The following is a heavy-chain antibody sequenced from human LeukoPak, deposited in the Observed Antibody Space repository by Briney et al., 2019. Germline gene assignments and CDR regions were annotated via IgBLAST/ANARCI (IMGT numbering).Heavy chain of an antibody. CDR2: IYSTGHT. J-gene: IGHJ4*02. D-gene: IGHD1-7*01. Sequence: PGGSLRLTCAASGFTVSSDFMSWVRQAPGKGLEWISVIYSTGHTYYADSVKDRFTISRDNSKNTLYLQMNTLRAEDTAVYYCARDVNYDHHYWGQGTLVTVSS. V-gene: IGHV3-66*01. CDR3: ARDVNYDHHY. CDR1: GFTVSSDF.